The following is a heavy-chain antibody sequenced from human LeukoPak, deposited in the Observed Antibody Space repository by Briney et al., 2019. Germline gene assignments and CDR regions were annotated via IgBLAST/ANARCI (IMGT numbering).Heavy chain of an antibody. CDR1: GFTFSSYA. CDR2: ISGSGGST. Sequence: PGGSLRLSCAASGFTFSSYAMSWVRQAPGKGLEWVSGISGSGGSTYYADSVKGRFTISRDNSKNTLYLQMSSLRAEDTALYYCAKAISGYVATNLDWGQGTLVTVSS. CDR3: AKAISGYVATNLD. D-gene: IGHD5-12*01. V-gene: IGHV3-23*01. J-gene: IGHJ4*02.